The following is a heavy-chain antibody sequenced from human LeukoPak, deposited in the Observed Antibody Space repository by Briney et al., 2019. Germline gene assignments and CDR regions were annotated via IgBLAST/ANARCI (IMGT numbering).Heavy chain of an antibody. CDR3: ASSRSFRQQLIK. J-gene: IGHJ4*02. V-gene: IGHV4-59*01. D-gene: IGHD6-13*01. CDR2: NYYSGST. CDR1: GCSINSYY. Sequence: SETLSLTCTVSGCSINSYYWSWIRQPPGKGLEWIGYNYYSGSTNYSPSLKSQVTISVDTSKNQFSLKLSSVTAADTAVYYCASSRSFRQQLIKWGEGTLVTVSS.